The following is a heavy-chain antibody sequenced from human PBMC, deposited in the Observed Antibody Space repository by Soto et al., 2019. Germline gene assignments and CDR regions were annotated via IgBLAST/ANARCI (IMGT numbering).Heavy chain of an antibody. D-gene: IGHD1-1*01. J-gene: IGHJ6*04. CDR3: ATADDSKNDSYYYGMDV. CDR1: GGTFSSYA. V-gene: IGHV1-69*12. Sequence: QVQLVQSGAEVKKPGSSVKVSCKASGGTFSSYAISWVLQAPGQGLEWMGGIIPIFGTANYAQKFQGRVTITADESTSTAYMELSSLRSEDTAVYYCATADDSKNDSYYYGMDVWGKGTPVTFSS. CDR2: IIPIFGTA.